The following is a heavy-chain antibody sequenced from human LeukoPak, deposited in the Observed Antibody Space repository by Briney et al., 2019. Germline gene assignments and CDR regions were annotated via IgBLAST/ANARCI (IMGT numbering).Heavy chain of an antibody. CDR1: GFTFSSHG. D-gene: IGHD1-26*01. Sequence: GGSLRLSCAASGFTFSSHGMHWVRQTPSRGLDWVAFTRYDESKTFYGDSVRGRFTISRDNSKNTLYLQMNSLTTDDSAVYYCAKARYSGSPALDFWGQGTLVTVSS. CDR3: AKARYSGSPALDF. CDR2: TRYDESKT. J-gene: IGHJ4*02. V-gene: IGHV3-30*02.